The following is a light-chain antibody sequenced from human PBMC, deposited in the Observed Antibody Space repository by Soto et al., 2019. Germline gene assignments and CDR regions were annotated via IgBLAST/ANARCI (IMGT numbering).Light chain of an antibody. CDR1: SSDVGGYNS. J-gene: IGLJ2*01. Sequence: QSALTQPPSASGSPGQSVTIFCTGTSSDVGGYNSVSWYQQHPGKAPKLMIYEVSKRPSGVPDRFSGSKSGNTASLTVSGLQAEDEADYYCSSYAGSNNLLFGGGTKLTVL. CDR2: EVS. CDR3: SSYAGSNNLL. V-gene: IGLV2-8*01.